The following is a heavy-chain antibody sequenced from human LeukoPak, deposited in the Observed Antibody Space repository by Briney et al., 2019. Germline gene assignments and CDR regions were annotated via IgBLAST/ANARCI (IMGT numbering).Heavy chain of an antibody. D-gene: IGHD1-26*01. CDR1: GYTFTSYY. J-gene: IGHJ4*02. CDR3: ARAVYSYGYTDY. CDR2: INPGGGGT. Sequence: ASVKVSCKASGYTFTSYYMHWVRQASGQGLEWMGRINPGGGGTSYAQKFQGRVTMTRDTSTSTVYMELSSLRSEDTAVYYCARAVYSYGYTDYWGQGTLVTVSS. V-gene: IGHV1-46*01.